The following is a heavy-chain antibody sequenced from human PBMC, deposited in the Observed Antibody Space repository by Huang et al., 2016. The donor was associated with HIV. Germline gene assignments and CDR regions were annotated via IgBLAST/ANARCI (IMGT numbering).Heavy chain of an antibody. CDR2: IRFDGGKK. J-gene: IGHJ4*02. CDR1: GFSFSHYG. Sequence: QEQLVESGGGVVQPWGSLRLSCAPSGFSFSHYGMHWVRQAPGKGVEWVAFIRFDGGKKQYADSAKGRFTISRDNSKKMLFLEMNSLRGDDTAFYYCATDLGGYSFDYWGQGALVSVSS. CDR3: ATDLGGYSFDY. V-gene: IGHV3-30*02. D-gene: IGHD2-21*02.